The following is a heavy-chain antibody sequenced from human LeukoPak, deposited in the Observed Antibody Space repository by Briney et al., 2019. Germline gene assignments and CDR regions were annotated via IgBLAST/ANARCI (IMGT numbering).Heavy chain of an antibody. CDR2: INHSGST. V-gene: IGHV4-34*01. CDR3: ARGVYGDYYYYMDV. Sequence: SETLSLTCAVYGGSFSGYYWSWIRQPPGKGLEWIGEINHSGSTNYNPSLKSRVTISVDTSKNQFSLKLSSVTAADTAVYYCARGVYGDYYYYMDVWGKGTTVTISS. CDR1: GGSFSGYY. J-gene: IGHJ6*03. D-gene: IGHD4-17*01.